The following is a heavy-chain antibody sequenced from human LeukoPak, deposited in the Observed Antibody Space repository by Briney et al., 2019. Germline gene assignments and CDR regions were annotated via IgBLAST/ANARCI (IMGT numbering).Heavy chain of an antibody. CDR2: ISWNSGSI. J-gene: IGHJ4*02. Sequence: PGGSLRLSCAASGFTFDDYAMHWVRQAPGKGLEWVSGISWNSGSIGYADSVKDRFTISRDNAKNSLYLQMNSLRAEDTAVYYCARDLIIEMATITSLDYWGQGTLVTVSS. D-gene: IGHD5-24*01. V-gene: IGHV3-9*01. CDR1: GFTFDDYA. CDR3: ARDLIIEMATITSLDY.